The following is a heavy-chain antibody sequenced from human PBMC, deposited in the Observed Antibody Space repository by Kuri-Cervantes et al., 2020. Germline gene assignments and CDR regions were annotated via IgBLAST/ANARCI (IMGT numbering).Heavy chain of an antibody. CDR2: IIPIFGTA. J-gene: IGHJ6*03. CDR1: GGTFSSYA. CDR3: ARTTTGTTLGSPFKDYYYYYYMDV. V-gene: IGHV1-69*13. D-gene: IGHD1-1*01. Sequence: SVKVSCKASGGTFSSYAISWVRQAPGQGLEWMGGIIPIFGTANYAQKFQGRVTITADESTSTAYMEQSSLRSEDTAVYYCARTTTGTTLGSPFKDYYYYYYMDVWGKGTTVTVSS.